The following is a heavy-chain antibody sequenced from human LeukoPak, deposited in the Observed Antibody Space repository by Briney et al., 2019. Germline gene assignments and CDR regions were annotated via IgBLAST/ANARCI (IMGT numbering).Heavy chain of an antibody. J-gene: IGHJ6*03. CDR3: ASMSSSWSRTSGSYYYYMDV. V-gene: IGHV4-4*07. D-gene: IGHD6-13*01. CDR1: GGSISSYY. CDR2: IYTSGST. Sequence: PSETLSLTCTVSGGSISSYYWSWIRQPAGKGLEWIGRIYTSGSTNYNPSLKSRVTISVDTSKNQFSLKLSSVTAADTAVYYCASMSSSWSRTSGSYYYYMDVWGTGTTVTVSS.